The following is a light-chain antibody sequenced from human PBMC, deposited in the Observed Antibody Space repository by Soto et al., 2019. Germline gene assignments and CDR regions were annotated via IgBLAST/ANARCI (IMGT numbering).Light chain of an antibody. Sequence: EIVMTQSPATLSVSPGERATLSCRASQSVSGNLAWYQQKPGQAPRLLIYGASTRATGIPARFSGSGSGTEFTLTISGLQSEDFAVYYCQQDNNWPQTFGQGTKVESK. CDR2: GAS. CDR3: QQDNNWPQT. V-gene: IGKV3-15*01. J-gene: IGKJ1*01. CDR1: QSVSGN.